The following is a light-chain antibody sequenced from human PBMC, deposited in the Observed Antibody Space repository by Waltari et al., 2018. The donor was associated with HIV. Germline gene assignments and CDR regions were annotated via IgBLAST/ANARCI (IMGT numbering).Light chain of an antibody. CDR3: SSYAGSSNLRV. Sequence: QSALTQPPSASGSPGQSVTISCTGTSRDVGGYNYVSWYQQHPGKAPKLMIYEVTRRPSGVPDRFSGSKSGNTASLTVSGLQAEDEADYYCSSYAGSSNLRVFGGGTKLTVL. V-gene: IGLV2-8*01. CDR1: SRDVGGYNY. J-gene: IGLJ2*01. CDR2: EVT.